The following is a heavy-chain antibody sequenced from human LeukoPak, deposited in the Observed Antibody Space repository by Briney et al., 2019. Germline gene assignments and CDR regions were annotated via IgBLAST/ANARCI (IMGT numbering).Heavy chain of an antibody. D-gene: IGHD3-22*01. Sequence: SETLSLTCTVSGGSISSGGYYWSWIRQHPGKGLEWIGYIYYSGSTYYNPSLKSRVTISVDTSKNRFSLKLSSVTAADTAVYYCASGKLDSSGYYLDAFDIWGQGTMVTVSS. J-gene: IGHJ3*02. V-gene: IGHV4-31*03. CDR2: IYYSGST. CDR3: ASGKLDSSGYYLDAFDI. CDR1: GGSISSGGYY.